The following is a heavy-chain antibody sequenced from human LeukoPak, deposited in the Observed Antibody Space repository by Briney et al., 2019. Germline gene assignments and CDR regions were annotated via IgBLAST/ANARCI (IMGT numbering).Heavy chain of an antibody. CDR3: AKAHYYGSGSSYFDY. Sequence: GGSLRLSCAASGFTFSSYGMDWVCQAPGKGLGWVAVISYDGSNKYYADSVKGRFTISRDNSKNTLYLQMNSLRAEDTAVYYCAKAHYYGSGSSYFDYWGQGTLVTVSS. V-gene: IGHV3-30*18. J-gene: IGHJ4*02. CDR1: GFTFSSYG. D-gene: IGHD3-10*01. CDR2: ISYDGSNK.